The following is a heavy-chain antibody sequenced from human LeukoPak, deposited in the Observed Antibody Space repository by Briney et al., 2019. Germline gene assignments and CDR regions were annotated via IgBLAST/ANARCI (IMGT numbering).Heavy chain of an antibody. J-gene: IGHJ4*02. V-gene: IGHV3-7*01. Sequence: GGSLRLSCAASGFTFSSYAMSWVRQAPGKGLEWLANIKQDGSVKYYVDSVKGRFTISGDNAKNSLFLQMNSLRAEDTAVYYCARDVGWDSSLVTTTRSDYWGQGTLVTVSS. CDR2: IKQDGSVK. D-gene: IGHD1-1*01. CDR3: ARDVGWDSSLVTTTRSDY. CDR1: GFTFSSYA.